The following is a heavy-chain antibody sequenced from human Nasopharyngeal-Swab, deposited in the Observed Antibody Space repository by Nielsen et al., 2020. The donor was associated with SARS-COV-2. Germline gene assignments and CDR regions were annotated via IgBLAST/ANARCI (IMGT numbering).Heavy chain of an antibody. Sequence: SVKVSCKASGGTFRSYAISWVRQAPGQGLEWMGGITPIFDTANYAQNFQGRVTITADKFTGTAYMELSSLRSEDTAVYYCTRDPFYYYDSSGNYYGYFDYWSQGTLLTVSS. CDR3: TRDPFYYYDSSGNYYGYFDY. J-gene: IGHJ4*02. CDR2: ITPIFDTA. D-gene: IGHD3-22*01. V-gene: IGHV1-69*06. CDR1: GGTFRSYA.